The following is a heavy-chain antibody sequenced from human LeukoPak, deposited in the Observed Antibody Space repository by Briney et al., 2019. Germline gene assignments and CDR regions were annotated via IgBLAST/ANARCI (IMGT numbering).Heavy chain of an antibody. J-gene: IGHJ6*02. D-gene: IGHD3-22*01. Sequence: GGSLRLSCAASGFTFSSYAMSWVRQAPGKGLEWVSLIYSGGTTFYADSVKGRLTISRDNSKNTLYLQMNSLRAEDTAVYYCARVSTYESSGYLYYYYAMDVWGQGTTVTVSS. CDR2: IYSGGTT. CDR3: ARVSTYESSGYLYYYYAMDV. V-gene: IGHV3-66*01. CDR1: GFTFSSYA.